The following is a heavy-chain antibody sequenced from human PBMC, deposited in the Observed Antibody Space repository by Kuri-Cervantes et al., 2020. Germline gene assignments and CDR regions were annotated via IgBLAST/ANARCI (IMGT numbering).Heavy chain of an antibody. CDR3: ASKEYYYDSSGYYTNWYFDL. CDR1: GGSISSSSYY. CDR2: IYHSGST. J-gene: IGHJ2*01. V-gene: IGHV4-39*07. D-gene: IGHD3-22*01. Sequence: SETLSLTCTVSGGSISSSSYYWGWIRQPPGKGLEWIGYIYHSGSTYYNPSLKSRVTISVDRSKNQFSLKLSSVTAADTAVYYCASKEYYYDSSGYYTNWYFDLWGRGTLVTVSS.